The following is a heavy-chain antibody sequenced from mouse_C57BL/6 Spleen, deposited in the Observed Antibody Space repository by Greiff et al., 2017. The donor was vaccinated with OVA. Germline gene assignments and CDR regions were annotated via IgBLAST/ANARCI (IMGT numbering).Heavy chain of an antibody. CDR3: ARPFTTVEGGYFDY. CDR2: IDPSDSET. V-gene: IGHV1-52*01. CDR1: GYTFTSYW. J-gene: IGHJ2*01. Sequence: QVQLQQPGAELVRPGSSVKLSCKASGYTFTSYWMHWVKQRPIQGLEWIGNIDPSDSETHYNQKFKDKATLTVDKSSSTAYMQLSSLTSEDSAVYYCARPFTTVEGGYFDYWGQGTTLTVSS. D-gene: IGHD1-1*01.